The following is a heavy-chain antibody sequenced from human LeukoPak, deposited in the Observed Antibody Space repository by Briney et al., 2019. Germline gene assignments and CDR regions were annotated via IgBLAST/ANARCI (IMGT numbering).Heavy chain of an antibody. CDR3: AKDRETYEYTFDY. J-gene: IGHJ4*02. CDR2: MWYDGGKD. D-gene: IGHD6-6*01. Sequence: PGKSLRLSCAASGFSFSTYGIHWVRQAPGKGLEWVAVMWYDGGKDYYADSVKGRFTISRDTSKNTLYLQMNNLRAEDTAVYYCAKDRETYEYTFDYWGQGTLVTVSS. V-gene: IGHV3-33*06. CDR1: GFSFSTYG.